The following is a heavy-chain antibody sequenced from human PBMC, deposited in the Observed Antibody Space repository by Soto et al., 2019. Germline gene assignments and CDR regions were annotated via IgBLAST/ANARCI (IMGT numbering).Heavy chain of an antibody. CDR1: GGSINNHY. CDR3: AKRPRYSFFDY. J-gene: IGHJ4*02. D-gene: IGHD3-9*01. CDR2: IYYTGST. V-gene: IGHV4-59*11. Sequence: SETLSLTCTVSGGSINNHYWSWIRQPPGKGLEWIGYIYYTGSTNYNPSLESRVTMSVDRSKNRVSLNLTSLTAADTAVYYCAKRPRYSFFDYWGQGTLVTVSS.